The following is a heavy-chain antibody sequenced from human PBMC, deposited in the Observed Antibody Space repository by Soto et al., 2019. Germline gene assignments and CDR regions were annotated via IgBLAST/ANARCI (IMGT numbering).Heavy chain of an antibody. Sequence: QVKLVQSGAEVKKPGSSVKVSCKASVGTFNSYTFSWVRQAPGQGLEWMGGIVPFSGSANYAQKLQGRVTITADESTSTAHMELSSLRSEDTAMYYCARTYDSRNYVYVDPWGQGTLVTVSS. CDR3: ARTYDSRNYVYVDP. CDR2: IVPFSGSA. CDR1: VGTFNSYT. D-gene: IGHD4-4*01. V-gene: IGHV1-69*01. J-gene: IGHJ5*02.